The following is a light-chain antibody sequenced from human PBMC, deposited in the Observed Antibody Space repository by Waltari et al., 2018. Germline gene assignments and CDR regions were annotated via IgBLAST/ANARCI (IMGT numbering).Light chain of an antibody. V-gene: IGKV4-1*01. J-gene: IGKJ4*01. CDR2: WAS. Sequence: IVMTQSPESLAVSLGERATINCKSSESVLYSSNHKNHLAWYQQKPGQPPKLRIYWASTRKSGVPDRFSGSGSETDFTLTVSSLQAEDVAVYYCQQYYNTPLTFGGGTKVEIK. CDR1: ESVLYSSNHKNH. CDR3: QQYYNTPLT.